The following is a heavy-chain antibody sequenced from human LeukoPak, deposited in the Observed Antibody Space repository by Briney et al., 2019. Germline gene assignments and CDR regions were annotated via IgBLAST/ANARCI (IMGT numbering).Heavy chain of an antibody. Sequence: GGSLRLSCAASGFTFSSYGIHWVRQAPGKGLEWVAVISYDGSNKYYADSVKGRFTISRDNSKNTLYLRMNSLRAEDTAVYYCAKDRYSSSWYDYWGQGTLVTVSS. CDR1: GFTFSSYG. CDR3: AKDRYSSSWYDY. D-gene: IGHD6-13*01. V-gene: IGHV3-30*18. J-gene: IGHJ4*02. CDR2: ISYDGSNK.